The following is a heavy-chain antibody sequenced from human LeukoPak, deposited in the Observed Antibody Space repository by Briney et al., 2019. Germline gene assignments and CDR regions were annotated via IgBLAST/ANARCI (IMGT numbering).Heavy chain of an antibody. CDR2: ISGNGDIT. J-gene: IGHJ4*02. CDR3: AKVTGGDMITYGGLDY. CDR1: GFTFSNYA. Sequence: GGSLRLSCAASGFTFSNYAMSWVRQAPGKGLEWVSAISGNGDITYYTDSVKGRFTIPRDNSKNTLYLQMNSLRAEDTAIYYCAKVTGGDMITYGGLDYWGQGTLVTVSS. D-gene: IGHD3-16*01. V-gene: IGHV3-23*01.